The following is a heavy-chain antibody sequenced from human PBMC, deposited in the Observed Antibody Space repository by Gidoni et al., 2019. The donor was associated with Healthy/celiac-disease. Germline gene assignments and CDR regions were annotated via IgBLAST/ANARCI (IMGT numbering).Heavy chain of an antibody. CDR2: IITIFGTS. Sequence: QVQLVQSGAEVKKPGSSVKVSCKASGGTFSSSAISWVRQAPGHGLGWMGGIITIFGTSNYAQKFQGSVTITADKSTSTAYMELSSLRSEDTAVYYCARSGELITIFGVAPPPGDYWGQGTLVTVSS. D-gene: IGHD3-3*01. CDR3: ARSGELITIFGVAPPPGDY. V-gene: IGHV1-69*06. CDR1: GGTFSSSA. J-gene: IGHJ4*02.